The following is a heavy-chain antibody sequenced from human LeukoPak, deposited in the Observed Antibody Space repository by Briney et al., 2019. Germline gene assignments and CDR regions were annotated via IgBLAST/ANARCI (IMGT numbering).Heavy chain of an antibody. D-gene: IGHD2-15*01. V-gene: IGHV6-1*01. J-gene: IGHJ4*02. CDR1: GDSVSSNSAA. CDR2: TYYRSKWYN. CDR3: AREGRFGWGGRSPASSHFDY. Sequence: SQTLSLTCAISGDSVSSNSAAWNWIRQSPSRGLEWLGRTYYRSKWYNDYAVSVKSRITINPDTSKNQFSLQLNSVTPEDTAVYYCAREGRFGWGGRSPASSHFDYWGQGTLVTVSS.